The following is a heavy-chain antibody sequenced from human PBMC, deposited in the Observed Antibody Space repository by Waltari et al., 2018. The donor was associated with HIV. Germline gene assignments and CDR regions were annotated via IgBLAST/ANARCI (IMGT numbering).Heavy chain of an antibody. CDR3: ATQKFWSSGNYHFDY. Sequence: QVPLATAGAEVYKPRASAKDTCKLSAYALTDLLIHRVRQAPGKGLEWVGSSDREINEPTLYAQMLRGRVTLTEDTSTDTAYMELSGLMSEDTAIYYCATQKFWSSGNYHFDYWGQGTLVTVS. J-gene: IGHJ4*01. CDR2: SDREINEPT. CDR1: AYALTDLL. V-gene: IGHV1-24*01. D-gene: IGHD1-26*01.